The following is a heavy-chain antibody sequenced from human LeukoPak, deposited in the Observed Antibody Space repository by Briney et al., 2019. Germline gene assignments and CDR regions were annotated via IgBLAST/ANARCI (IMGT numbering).Heavy chain of an antibody. J-gene: IGHJ4*02. Sequence: ASVKVSCKASGYTFTSYYMHWVRQAPGEGLEWMGIINPTGGSTSYAQKFQGRVTMTRDTSTSTVYMELSSLRSEDTAVYYCARGRGFFDSRGSYFYFDYWGQGTLVTVSS. D-gene: IGHD3-22*01. CDR2: INPTGGST. V-gene: IGHV1-46*01. CDR1: GYTFTSYY. CDR3: ARGRGFFDSRGSYFYFDY.